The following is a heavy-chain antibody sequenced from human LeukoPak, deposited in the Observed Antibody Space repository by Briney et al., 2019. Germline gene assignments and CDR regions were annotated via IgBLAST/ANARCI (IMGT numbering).Heavy chain of an antibody. V-gene: IGHV4-59*01. CDR1: GGSISSYY. Sequence: ETLSLTCIVSGGSISSYYWTWIRQPPGKGLEWIGHIYYGGSTNYNPSLKSRVTISLDTSKNHFSLKLSSVTAADTAMYSCARGAIYCGGDCFQGAFDIWGQGTMVTVSS. CDR2: IYYGGST. CDR3: ARGAIYCGGDCFQGAFDI. D-gene: IGHD2-21*02. J-gene: IGHJ3*02.